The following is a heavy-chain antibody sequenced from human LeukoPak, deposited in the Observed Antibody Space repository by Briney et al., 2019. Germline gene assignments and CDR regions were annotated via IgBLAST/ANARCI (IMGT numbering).Heavy chain of an antibody. Sequence: SQTLSLTCAISGDSFSSNSAAWNWIRQSPSRGLEWLGRTYYRSKLYNDYAVSVKNRITINPDTSKNQFSLQLNSVTPEDTAVYYCARAPHSPPGIAVAGKRGYYYYMDVWGKGTTVTVSS. V-gene: IGHV6-1*01. CDR3: ARAPHSPPGIAVAGKRGYYYYMDV. CDR2: TYYRSKLYN. D-gene: IGHD6-19*01. J-gene: IGHJ6*03. CDR1: GDSFSSNSAA.